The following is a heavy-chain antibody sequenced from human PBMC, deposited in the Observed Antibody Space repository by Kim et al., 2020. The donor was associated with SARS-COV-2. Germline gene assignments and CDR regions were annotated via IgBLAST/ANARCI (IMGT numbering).Heavy chain of an antibody. Sequence: EYAASVKGRFTVSRDDSKNSLYLQMDSLKTDDTAIYYCARLATGYYGMDVWGQGTTVTVSS. V-gene: IGHV3-72*01. CDR3: ARLATGYYGMDV. D-gene: IGHD1-1*01. J-gene: IGHJ6*02.